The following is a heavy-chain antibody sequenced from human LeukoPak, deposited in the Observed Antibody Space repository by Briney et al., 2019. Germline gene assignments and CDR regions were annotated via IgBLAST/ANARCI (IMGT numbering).Heavy chain of an antibody. Sequence: ASVKVSCKASGYTFTSYAMHWVRQAPGQRLEWMGWINAGNGNTKYSQKFQGRVTITRDTSASTAYMELSSLRSEDTAMYYCAIITGTTVNAFDIWGQGTMVTVSS. CDR2: INAGNGNT. D-gene: IGHD1-20*01. V-gene: IGHV1-3*01. CDR1: GYTFTSYA. J-gene: IGHJ3*02. CDR3: AIITGTTVNAFDI.